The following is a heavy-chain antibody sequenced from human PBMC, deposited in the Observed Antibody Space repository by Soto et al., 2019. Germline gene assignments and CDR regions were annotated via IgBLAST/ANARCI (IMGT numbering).Heavy chain of an antibody. CDR2: ISAYNDYT. J-gene: IGHJ3*01. CDR1: GYTFNKYG. V-gene: IGHV1-18*01. CDR3: ARGRGVVVPAGTPDAFDV. D-gene: IGHD6-13*01. Sequence: QAQLVQSGGEVKRPGASVKVSCKASGYTFNKYGFNWVRQAPGQGLEWMGRISAYNDYTNFAQKFQVRVTLTTDASTNTAYMELKILRSDDTAIYYCARGRGVVVPAGTPDAFDVWGQGTMVTVSS.